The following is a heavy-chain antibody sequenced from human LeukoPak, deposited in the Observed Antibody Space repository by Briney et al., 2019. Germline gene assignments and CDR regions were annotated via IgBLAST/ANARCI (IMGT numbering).Heavy chain of an antibody. CDR2: IYSGDST. CDR1: GFTVNNNY. V-gene: IGHV3-53*05. J-gene: IGHJ4*02. D-gene: IGHD5-18*01. Sequence: PGGSLRLSCAASGFTVNNNYMNWVRQAPGKGLEWVSLIYSGDSTYYADSVKGRFTISRDNSKNTLYLQMNSLRAEDTAVYYCARESQEGGYGYWGQGTLVTVSS. CDR3: ARESQEGGYGY.